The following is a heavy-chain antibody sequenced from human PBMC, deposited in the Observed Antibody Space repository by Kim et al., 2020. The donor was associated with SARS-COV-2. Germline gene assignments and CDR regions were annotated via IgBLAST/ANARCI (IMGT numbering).Heavy chain of an antibody. CDR3: ARDRDYYDSSGSGWFDP. D-gene: IGHD3-22*01. Sequence: VKGRFSISRDDSKSIAYLQMNSLKTEDTAVYYCARDRDYYDSSGSGWFDPWGQGTLVTVSS. V-gene: IGHV3-49*02. J-gene: IGHJ5*02.